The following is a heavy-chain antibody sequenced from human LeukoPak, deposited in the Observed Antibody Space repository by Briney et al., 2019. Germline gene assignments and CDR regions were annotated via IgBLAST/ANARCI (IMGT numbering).Heavy chain of an antibody. CDR1: GGSISSYY. V-gene: IGHV4-59*01. CDR2: IYYSGST. CDR3: ARGWGTTEPNWFDP. Sequence: PSENLSLTCTVSGGSISSYYWSWIRQPPGKGLEWIGYIYYSGSTNYNPSLKSRVTISVDTSKNQFSLKLSSVTAADTAVYYCARGWGTTEPNWFDPWGQGTLVTVSS. D-gene: IGHD1-7*01. J-gene: IGHJ5*02.